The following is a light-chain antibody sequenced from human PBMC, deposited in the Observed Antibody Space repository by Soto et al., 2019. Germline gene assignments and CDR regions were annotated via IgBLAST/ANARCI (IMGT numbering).Light chain of an antibody. J-gene: IGKJ4*01. Sequence: AILMTQSPSTLSASPGDRVTITCRASQGISSYLAWYQQKPGKAPKLLIYAASTLQSGVPSRFSGSGSGTDFTLTISCLQSEDFATYYCHQYYSYSPLTFGGGTKVDIK. V-gene: IGKV1-8*01. CDR3: HQYYSYSPLT. CDR2: AAS. CDR1: QGISSY.